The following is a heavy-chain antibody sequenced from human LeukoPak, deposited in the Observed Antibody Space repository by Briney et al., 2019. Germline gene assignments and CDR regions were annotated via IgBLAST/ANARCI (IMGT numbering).Heavy chain of an antibody. D-gene: IGHD3-22*01. CDR1: GGSISSRNYY. J-gene: IGHJ4*02. CDR2: IYYTGST. Sequence: SETLSLTCTVSGGSISSRNYYWGWIRQPPGKGLEWIGSIYYTGSTYYSPSLKSRVTIAVDASKSQFSLKLSSVTAADTAMYYCARPTGGGYINFDYWGQGTLVTVSS. CDR3: ARPTGGGYINFDY. V-gene: IGHV4-39*01.